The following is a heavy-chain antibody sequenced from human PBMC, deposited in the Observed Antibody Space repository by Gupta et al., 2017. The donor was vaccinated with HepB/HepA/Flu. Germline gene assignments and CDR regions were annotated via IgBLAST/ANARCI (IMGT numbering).Heavy chain of an antibody. Sequence: QLQLHVSGPGLVKSSETLSLTCTFSGGSLSRSSNCWGWIRQPPGKGLEWIGSIYYSGSTFYNPSLKSRVTISVDTSKNQFSLKLSSVTAADTAVYYCARAATVVRQIYYYYGMDVWGQGTTVTVSS. CDR1: GGSLSRSSNC. CDR3: ARAATVVRQIYYYYGMDV. J-gene: IGHJ6*02. V-gene: IGHV4-39*01. D-gene: IGHD4-23*01. CDR2: IYYSGST.